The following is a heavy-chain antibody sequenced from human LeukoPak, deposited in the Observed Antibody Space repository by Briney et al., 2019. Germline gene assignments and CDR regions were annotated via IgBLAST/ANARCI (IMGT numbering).Heavy chain of an antibody. V-gene: IGHV4-31*03. CDR1: GGSSVSGGGYS. J-gene: IGHJ4*02. D-gene: IGHD4-17*01. Sequence: SSQTLSLTSTVSGGSSVSGGGYSWTWIRQHPEKGLGWFGYFYSRASYNPSLKDRVSISIDTSKNQFSLRLTSVTAADPALYYCVREGEYGEDYYWGQGIQVIVSA. CDR3: VREGEYGEDYY. CDR2: FYSRA.